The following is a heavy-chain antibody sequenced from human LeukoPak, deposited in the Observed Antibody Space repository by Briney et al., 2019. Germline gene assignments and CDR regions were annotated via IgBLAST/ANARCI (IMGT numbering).Heavy chain of an antibody. D-gene: IGHD6-19*01. V-gene: IGHV5-51*01. CDR1: GYRFTSYW. CDR2: IYPGDSDT. CDR3: ARQVAGTSGGNSFDY. J-gene: IGHJ4*02. Sequence: GESLKISFKGSGYRFTSYWIGWVRPMPGKGLEWVGIIYPGDSDTRYSPSFQGQVTISADKSISTAYLQWSSLKASDTAMYYCARQVAGTSGGNSFDYWGQGTLVTVSS.